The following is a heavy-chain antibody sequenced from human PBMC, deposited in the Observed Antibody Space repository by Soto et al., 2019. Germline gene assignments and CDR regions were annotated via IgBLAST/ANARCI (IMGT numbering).Heavy chain of an antibody. CDR2: IDPSDSYT. CDR3: ARRFEVAGADY. J-gene: IGHJ4*02. V-gene: IGHV5-10-1*01. CDR1: GYSFTSYW. Sequence: PGESLKISCKGSGYSFTSYWINWVRQMPGKGLEGMGRIDPSDSYTNYSPSFQGRVTISADKSISTAYLQWSSLEASDTAMYYCARRFEVAGADYWGQVSLVTVSS. D-gene: IGHD6-19*01.